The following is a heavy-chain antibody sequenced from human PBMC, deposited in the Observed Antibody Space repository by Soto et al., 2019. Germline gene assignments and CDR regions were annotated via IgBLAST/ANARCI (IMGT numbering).Heavy chain of an antibody. V-gene: IGHV1-46*01. CDR1: GYTFTIYY. CDR2: INPSGGTT. D-gene: IGHD6-13*01. Sequence: QVQVVQSGAEVKKPGASVKLSCRASGYTFTIYYMHWVRQAPGQGLEWMGIINPSGGTTTYAQKFQGRVTMTRDPSTSTVYMELSSLRSEDTAVYYCARDYRSSWSRRGYSYYYMDVWGQGTTVTVSS. CDR3: ARDYRSSWSRRGYSYYYMDV. J-gene: IGHJ6*02.